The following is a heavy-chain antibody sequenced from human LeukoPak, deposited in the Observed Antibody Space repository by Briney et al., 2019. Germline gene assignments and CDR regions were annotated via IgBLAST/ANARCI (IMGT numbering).Heavy chain of an antibody. J-gene: IGHJ3*02. CDR2: ISAYNGNT. Sequence: ASVKVSCKASGYTFTSYGISWVRQAPGQGLEWMGWISAYNGNTNYAQKLQGTVTMTTDTSTSTAYMELRSLRSDDTAVYYCARVEVGATHINAFDIWGQGTMVTVSS. V-gene: IGHV1-18*01. CDR3: ARVEVGATHINAFDI. D-gene: IGHD1-26*01. CDR1: GYTFTSYG.